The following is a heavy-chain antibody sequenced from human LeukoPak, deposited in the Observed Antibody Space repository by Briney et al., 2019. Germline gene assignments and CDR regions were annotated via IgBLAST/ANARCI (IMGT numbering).Heavy chain of an antibody. V-gene: IGHV4-39*01. J-gene: IGHJ5*02. D-gene: IGHD6-19*01. Sequence: SETLSLACSVSGGSINSSSYYWGLIRQPPGKGLGWIGSILYSGRPYYNPSLKSRVVISVDTSMNQFSLKLTSMTAADTAVYYCARHLGRLSSADNWFAPWAQGTLVTVSS. CDR1: GGSINSSSYY. CDR3: ARHLGRLSSADNWFAP. CDR2: ILYSGRP.